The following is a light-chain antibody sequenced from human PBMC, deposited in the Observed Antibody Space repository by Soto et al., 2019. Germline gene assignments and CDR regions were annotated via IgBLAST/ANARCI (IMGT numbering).Light chain of an antibody. CDR2: KAS. V-gene: IGKV2-30*02. CDR3: MQGITFT. J-gene: IGKJ1*01. Sequence: IVLTQSQLSLPVTLGQPASISCRSSQSLVHSDGKTYLNWFQQRPGQSPRRLIYKASNRDSGVPDRFRGSGSGTDFTMRINSEEADDFGVYYCMQGITFTFGQGTRVEIK. CDR1: QSLVHSDGKTY.